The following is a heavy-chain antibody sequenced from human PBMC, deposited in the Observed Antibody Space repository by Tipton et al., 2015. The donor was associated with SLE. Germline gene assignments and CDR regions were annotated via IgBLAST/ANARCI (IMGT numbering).Heavy chain of an antibody. Sequence: TLSLTCTVSDGSIRSTNYYWGWIRQPPGKGLEWIGSIFYTGSTYYNPSLKSRVSFSIDTSKHQFSLKLNSVTAADTAVYYCARGPLIGLWGRGTLVTVSS. CDR2: IFYTGST. J-gene: IGHJ2*01. CDR3: ARGPLIGL. CDR1: DGSIRSTNYY. D-gene: IGHD2-21*01. V-gene: IGHV4-39*07.